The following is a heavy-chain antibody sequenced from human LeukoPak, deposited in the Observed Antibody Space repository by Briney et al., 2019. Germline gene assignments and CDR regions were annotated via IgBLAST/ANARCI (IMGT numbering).Heavy chain of an antibody. CDR2: INHSGSS. Sequence: SETLSLTCTVSGGSISTYYWSWIRQPPGKGLEWIGEINHSGSSNYNPSLKSRVTISVDTSKNQFSLKLSSVTAADTAVYYCASGNDTVTRSYWGQGTLVTVSS. CDR3: ASGNDTVTRSY. D-gene: IGHD4-17*01. V-gene: IGHV4-34*01. J-gene: IGHJ4*02. CDR1: GGSISTYY.